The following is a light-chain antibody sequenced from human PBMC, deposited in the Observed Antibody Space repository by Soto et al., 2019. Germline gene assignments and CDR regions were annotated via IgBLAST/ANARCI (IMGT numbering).Light chain of an antibody. Sequence: EIVMTQSPATLSVSPGERVTLSCRASQSVSSSLAWYQQKPGQAPRLLIYGASTRATGIPARFSGSGSGTEFTLTISSLQSEDFAVYYCQQYNNWPSLTFGGGTNVEIK. CDR2: GAS. J-gene: IGKJ4*01. CDR1: QSVSSS. V-gene: IGKV3-15*01. CDR3: QQYNNWPSLT.